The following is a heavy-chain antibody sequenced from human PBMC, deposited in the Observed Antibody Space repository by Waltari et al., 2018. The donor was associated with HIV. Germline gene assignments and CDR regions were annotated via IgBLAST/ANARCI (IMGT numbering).Heavy chain of an antibody. Sequence: EVQLVESGGGLIQPGGSLRVSCAASVFTVNNNYMSWVRQAPGKGLEWVSLINSVGTTFYADSVKGRFTIFRDISENTVFLQMDSLRDEDTAVYYCTRDHGSSGWPDHWGQGTLVTVSS. J-gene: IGHJ4*02. CDR3: TRDHGSSGWPDH. CDR1: VFTVNNNY. D-gene: IGHD6-19*01. V-gene: IGHV3-53*01. CDR2: INSVGTT.